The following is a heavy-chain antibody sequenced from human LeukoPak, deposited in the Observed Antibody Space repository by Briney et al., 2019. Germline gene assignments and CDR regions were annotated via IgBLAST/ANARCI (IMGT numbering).Heavy chain of an antibody. D-gene: IGHD2-21*02. CDR1: RGTFSSYA. V-gene: IGHV1-69*13. CDR2: IIPIFGTA. J-gene: IGHJ4*02. Sequence: SVKASCKASRGTFSSYAISWVRQAPGQGLEWMGGIIPIFGTANYAQEFQGRVTITADESTSTAYMELSSLRSEDTAVYYCARVLSPYCGGDCYSVYFDYWGQGTLVTVSS. CDR3: ARVLSPYCGGDCYSVYFDY.